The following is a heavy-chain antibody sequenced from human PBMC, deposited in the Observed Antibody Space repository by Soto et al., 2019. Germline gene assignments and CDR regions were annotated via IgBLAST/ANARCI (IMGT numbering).Heavy chain of an antibody. Sequence: HVQLVPSGAEVKKPWASVKVSCKASGYTFTSYYMHWVRQAPGQGLEWMGIINPSGGSTSYAKKFQGIVNMTRAAYSGTGCMERSSGRSEDTAVYYCARENGYSSSSRYYYYGRDVWGQGSTVTVSS. V-gene: IGHV1-46*01. D-gene: IGHD6-6*01. CDR3: ARENGYSSSSRYYYYGRDV. CDR1: GYTFTSYY. CDR2: INPSGGST. J-gene: IGHJ6*02.